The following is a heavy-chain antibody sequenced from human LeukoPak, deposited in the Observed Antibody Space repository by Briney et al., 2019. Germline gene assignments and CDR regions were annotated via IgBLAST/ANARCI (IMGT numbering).Heavy chain of an antibody. D-gene: IGHD4-23*01. CDR3: ARAGGFDY. CDR2: INHSGST. V-gene: IGHV4-34*01. J-gene: IGHJ4*02. CDR1: GGSLSGYY. Sequence: SETLSLTCAVYGGSLSGYYWSWIRQPPGKGLEWIGEINHSGSTNYNPSLKSRVTISVDTSKNQFSLKLSSVTAADTAVYYCARAGGFDYWGQGTLVTVSS.